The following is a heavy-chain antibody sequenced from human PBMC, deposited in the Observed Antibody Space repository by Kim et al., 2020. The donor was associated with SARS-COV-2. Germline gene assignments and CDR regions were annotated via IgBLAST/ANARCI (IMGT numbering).Heavy chain of an antibody. V-gene: IGHV4-4*02. D-gene: IGHD2-2*01. CDR2: IYHSGST. J-gene: IGHJ6*02. CDR3: ARDHPPLGGVVPAAPAPYYGMDV. CDR1: GGSISSSNW. Sequence: SETLSLTCAVSGGSISSSNWWSWVRQPPGKGLEWIGEIYHSGSTNYNPSLKSRVTISVDKSKNQFSLKLSSVTAADTAVYYCARDHPPLGGVVPAAPAPYYGMDVWGQGTTVTVSS.